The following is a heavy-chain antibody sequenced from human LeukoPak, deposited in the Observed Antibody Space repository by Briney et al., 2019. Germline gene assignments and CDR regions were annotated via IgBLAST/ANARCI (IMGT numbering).Heavy chain of an antibody. J-gene: IGHJ4*02. CDR3: ARDSYCSGGSCLPFFDY. V-gene: IGHV3-48*03. CDR2: ISYSGSTI. Sequence: PGGSLRLSCAASGFTFSSYEMNWVREAPGKGLEWVSYISYSGSTIYYADSVKGRFTISRDNAKNSLYLQMNSLRAEDTAVYYCARDSYCSGGSCLPFFDYWGQGTLVTVSS. CDR1: GFTFSSYE. D-gene: IGHD2-15*01.